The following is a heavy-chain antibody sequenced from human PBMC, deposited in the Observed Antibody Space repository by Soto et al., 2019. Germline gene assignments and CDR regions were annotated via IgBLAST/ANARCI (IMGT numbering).Heavy chain of an antibody. J-gene: IGHJ4*02. D-gene: IGHD2-2*01. CDR1: GFTFSSYA. CDR2: ISGSGGST. Sequence: GGSLRLSCAASGFTFSSYAMSWVRQAPGKGLEWVSAISGSGGSTYYADSVKGRFTISRDNSKNTLYLQMNSLRAEDTAVYYCAKDERYCSSTSCPGVGYFDYWGQGTLVTVPS. CDR3: AKDERYCSSTSCPGVGYFDY. V-gene: IGHV3-23*01.